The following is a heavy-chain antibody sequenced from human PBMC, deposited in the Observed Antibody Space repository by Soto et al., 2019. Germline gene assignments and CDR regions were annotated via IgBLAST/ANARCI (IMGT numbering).Heavy chain of an antibody. CDR3: AREVRNYDFWSGYFAFDI. Sequence: GGSLRLSCAASGLNFSSYSMNWVRQAPGKGLEWVSSISSSSSYIYYADSVKGRFTISRDNAKNSLYLQMNSLRAEDTAVYYCAREVRNYDFWSGYFAFDIWGQGTMVTVSS. V-gene: IGHV3-21*01. D-gene: IGHD3-3*01. J-gene: IGHJ3*02. CDR1: GLNFSSYS. CDR2: ISSSSSYI.